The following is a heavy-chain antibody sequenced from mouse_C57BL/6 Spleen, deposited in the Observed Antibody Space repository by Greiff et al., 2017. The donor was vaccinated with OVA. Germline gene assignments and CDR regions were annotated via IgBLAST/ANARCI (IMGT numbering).Heavy chain of an antibody. D-gene: IGHD1-1*01. CDR3: ASALYYGSSYWYFDV. J-gene: IGHJ1*03. CDR2: ISDGGSYT. Sequence: EVHLVESGGGLVKPGGSLKLSCAASGFTFSSYAMSWVRQTPEKRLEWVATISDGGSYTYYPDNVKGRFTISRDNAKNNLYLQMSHLKSEDTAMYYCASALYYGSSYWYFDVWGTGTTVTVSS. V-gene: IGHV5-4*01. CDR1: GFTFSSYA.